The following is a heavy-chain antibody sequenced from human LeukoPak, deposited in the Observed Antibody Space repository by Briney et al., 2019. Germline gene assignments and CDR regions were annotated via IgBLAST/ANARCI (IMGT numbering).Heavy chain of an antibody. CDR2: ISYDGSNK. CDR1: GFTFSDYY. J-gene: IGHJ4*02. Sequence: AGGSLRLSCAASGFTFSDYYMSWIRQAPGKGLEWVAVISYDGSNKYYADSVKGRFTISRDNSKNTLYLQMNSLRAEDTAVYYCAKEAGAAAGTAGGYWGQGTLVTVSS. CDR3: AKEAGAAAGTAGGY. V-gene: IGHV3-30*18. D-gene: IGHD6-13*01.